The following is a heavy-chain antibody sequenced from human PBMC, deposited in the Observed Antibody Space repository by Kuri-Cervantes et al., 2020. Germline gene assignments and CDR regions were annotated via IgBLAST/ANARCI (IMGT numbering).Heavy chain of an antibody. J-gene: IGHJ4*02. CDR2: MNPYSANT. CDR1: GYTFTDYD. Sequence: ASVKVSCKTSGYTFTDYDINWVRQAPGQGLEWMGWMNPYSANTGYAQKFQGRLTMTRNTSISTAYMELSGLRSEDTAVYYCAREFPLHSSGYSRWGQGTLVTVSS. V-gene: IGHV1-8*01. CDR3: AREFPLHSSGYSR. D-gene: IGHD3-22*01.